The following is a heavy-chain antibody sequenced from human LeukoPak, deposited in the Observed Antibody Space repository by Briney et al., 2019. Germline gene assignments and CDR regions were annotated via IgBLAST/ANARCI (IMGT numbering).Heavy chain of an antibody. CDR3: ARHAYSGSYYFDY. V-gene: IGHV4-39*01. CDR1: GGSIRGRSYY. D-gene: IGHD1-26*01. Sequence: SETLSLTCTVSGGSIRGRSYYWGWIRQPPGKGLEWIGSIYYSGNTYYNPSLKSRVNISVDTSKNQFSLRLSSVTAADTAVYYSARHAYSGSYYFDYWGQGTLVTVSS. CDR2: IYYSGNT. J-gene: IGHJ4*02.